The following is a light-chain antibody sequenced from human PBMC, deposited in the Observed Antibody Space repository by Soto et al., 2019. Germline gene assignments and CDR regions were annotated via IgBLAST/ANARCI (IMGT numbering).Light chain of an antibody. CDR3: TSYTSSSTYV. J-gene: IGLJ1*01. CDR1: SSDVGGYDY. Sequence: QSVLTQPASVPGSPGQSITVSCTGTSSDVGGYDYVSWYQQHPGNAPKLLISDVTNRPSGVSNRFSGSKSGNTASLTISGLQTEDEADYYCTSYTSSSTYVFGTGTKVTVL. CDR2: DVT. V-gene: IGLV2-14*01.